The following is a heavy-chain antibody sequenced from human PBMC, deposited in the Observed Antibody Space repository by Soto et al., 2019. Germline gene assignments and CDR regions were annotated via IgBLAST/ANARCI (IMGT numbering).Heavy chain of an antibody. V-gene: IGHV4-34*01. D-gene: IGHD5-18*01. Sequence: SETLSLTCAVYGGSFSGYYWSWIRQPPGKGLEWIGEINHSGSTNYNPSLKSRVTISVDTSKNQFSLKLSSVTAADTAVYYCARDRRGYSYGYYYGMDVWGQGTTVTVSS. CDR2: INHSGST. CDR3: ARDRRGYSYGYYYGMDV. CDR1: GGSFSGYY. J-gene: IGHJ6*02.